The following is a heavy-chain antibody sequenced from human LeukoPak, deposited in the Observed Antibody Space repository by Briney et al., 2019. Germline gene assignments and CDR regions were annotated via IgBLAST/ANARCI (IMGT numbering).Heavy chain of an antibody. CDR2: INTNTGNP. Sequence: ASVKVSCKASGYTLISYAMNWVRQAPGQGLEWMGWINTNTGNPTYAQGFTGRFVFSLDTSVSTAYLQISSLKAEDTAVYYCVRGLENYFDYWGQGTLVTVSS. CDR1: GYTLISYA. V-gene: IGHV7-4-1*02. D-gene: IGHD1-1*01. CDR3: VRGLENYFDY. J-gene: IGHJ4*02.